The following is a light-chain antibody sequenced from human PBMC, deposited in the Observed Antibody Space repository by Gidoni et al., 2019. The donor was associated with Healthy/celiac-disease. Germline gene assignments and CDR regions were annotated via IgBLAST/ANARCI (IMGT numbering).Light chain of an antibody. CDR1: QRISSY. CDR3: QQRSNWPPLT. V-gene: IGKV3-11*01. J-gene: IGKJ4*01. CDR2: DAS. Sequence: EIVLTHSPATLSFSPGERATLPCRASQRISSYLAWYQQKPGQAPRLLIYDASNRATGIPARFSGSGSGTDFTLTISSLEPKDFAVYYCQQRSNWPPLTFGGGTKVEIK.